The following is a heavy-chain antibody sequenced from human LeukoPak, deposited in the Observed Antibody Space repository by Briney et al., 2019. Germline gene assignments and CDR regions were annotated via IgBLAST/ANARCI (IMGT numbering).Heavy chain of an antibody. CDR3: ASFLSGGSYSSVFDI. CDR1: GFTFSSYS. J-gene: IGHJ3*02. V-gene: IGHV3-21*01. D-gene: IGHD1-26*01. CDR2: ISSSSSYI. Sequence: PGGSLRLSCAASGFTFSSYSMNWVRQAPGKGLEWVSSISSSSSYIYYADSVKGRFTISRDNAKNSLYLQMNSLRAEDTAVYYCASFLSGGSYSSVFDIWGQGTMVTVSS.